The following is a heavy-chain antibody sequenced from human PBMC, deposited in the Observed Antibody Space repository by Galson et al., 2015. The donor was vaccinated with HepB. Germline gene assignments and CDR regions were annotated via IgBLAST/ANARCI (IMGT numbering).Heavy chain of an antibody. CDR1: GFTFSTYA. CDR2: ISHDGSNK. D-gene: IGHD2-2*02. CDR3: ATRPCKSTSCYTLGVFDF. V-gene: IGHV3-30*04. Sequence: SLRLSCAASGFTFSTYAMHWVRQAPGKGLEWVAVISHDGSNKYYADCVKGRFTISRDNSKNTLYLQMDSLRAEDTAVYYCATRPCKSTSCYTLGVFDFWGQGTLATVSS. J-gene: IGHJ4*02.